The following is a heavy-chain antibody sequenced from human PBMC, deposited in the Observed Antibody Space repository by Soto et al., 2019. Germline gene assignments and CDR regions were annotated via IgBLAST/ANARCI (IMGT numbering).Heavy chain of an antibody. CDR1: GASINSGDYY. J-gene: IGHJ5*02. V-gene: IGHV4-31*03. CDR3: SGGGGFCSGTSCYDP. CDR2: IFYSGTT. Sequence: QVQLQESGPGLVKPSETLSVTCSVSGASINSGDYYWNWIRQFPGKGLEWIGYIFYSGTTYYNPSLNIRLTISADTSRNQFSLKLSYVTAAETAVYNCSGGGGFCSGTSCYDPWGQGTQVTVSS. D-gene: IGHD2-2*01.